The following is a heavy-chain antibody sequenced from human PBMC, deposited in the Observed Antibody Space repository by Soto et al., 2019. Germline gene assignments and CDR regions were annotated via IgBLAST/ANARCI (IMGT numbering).Heavy chain of an antibody. CDR1: GFTFYSYA. D-gene: IGHD1-20*01. Sequence: VGSLRLSCAASGFTFYSYAMSWVRQAPGKGLEWVSTIGSVGGDTYYADSVKGRFTISRDDSKNTLLLQMNSLRAEDTAVYYCVKDRMAYNSVWDPFDVWGQGTMVTVSS. V-gene: IGHV3-23*01. J-gene: IGHJ3*01. CDR3: VKDRMAYNSVWDPFDV. CDR2: IGSVGGDT.